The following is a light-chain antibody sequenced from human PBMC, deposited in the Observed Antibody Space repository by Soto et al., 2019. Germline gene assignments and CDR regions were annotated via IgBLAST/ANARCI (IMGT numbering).Light chain of an antibody. Sequence: QPVLTQPASVSGSPGQSITISCTGTSSDVGGYNYVSWYQQHPGKAPKLMIYEVSNRPSGVSNRFSGSKSGNTASLTISGLQAEDEADYYCSSYTSSSTLVFGAGTQLTVL. CDR2: EVS. CDR3: SSYTSSSTLV. V-gene: IGLV2-14*01. J-gene: IGLJ2*01. CDR1: SSDVGGYNY.